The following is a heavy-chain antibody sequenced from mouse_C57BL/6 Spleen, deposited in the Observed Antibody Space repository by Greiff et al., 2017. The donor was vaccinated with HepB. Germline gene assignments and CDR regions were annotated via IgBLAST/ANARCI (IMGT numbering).Heavy chain of an antibody. D-gene: IGHD2-1*01. Sequence: VQLQQPGAELVKPGASVKLSCKASGYTFTSYWMQWVKQRPGQGLEWIGEIDPSDSYTNYNQKFKGKATLTVDTSSSTAYMQLSSLTSEDSAVYYCAKLHGRDYYAMDYWGQGTSVTVSS. CDR2: IDPSDSYT. V-gene: IGHV1-50*01. J-gene: IGHJ4*01. CDR1: GYTFTSYW. CDR3: AKLHGRDYYAMDY.